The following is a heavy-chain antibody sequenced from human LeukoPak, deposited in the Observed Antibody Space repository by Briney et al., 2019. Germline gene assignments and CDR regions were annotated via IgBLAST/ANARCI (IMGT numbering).Heavy chain of an antibody. V-gene: IGHV1-2*02. CDR2: INPNSGGT. CDR1: GYTFTGYY. D-gene: IGHD1-20*01. J-gene: IGHJ4*02. Sequence: VASVKVSCNASGYTFTGYYMHWVRQAPGQGLEWMGWINPNSGGTNYAQKFQGRVTMTRDTSISTAYMELSRLRSDDTAVYYCARVSGITGTHFDYWGQGTLVTVSS. CDR3: ARVSGITGTHFDY.